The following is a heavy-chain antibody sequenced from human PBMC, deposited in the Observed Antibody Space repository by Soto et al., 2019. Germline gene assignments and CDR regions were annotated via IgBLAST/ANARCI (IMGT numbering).Heavy chain of an antibody. CDR1: GGTFSSSG. CDR3: ARGPQPRYTADPFAVDV. J-gene: IGHJ6*02. D-gene: IGHD3-16*02. CDR2: IVPSLDTT. Sequence: GDSVKVSCKASGGTFSSSGFSWVRQAPGQGLEWMGMIVPSLDTTNYAQKFQARVTITADEVTSTAYLELRSLRSEDTAVYYCARGPQPRYTADPFAVDVWGQGTWVTVYS. V-gene: IGHV1-69*11.